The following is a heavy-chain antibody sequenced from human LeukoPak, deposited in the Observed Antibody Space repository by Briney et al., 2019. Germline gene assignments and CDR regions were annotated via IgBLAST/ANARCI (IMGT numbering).Heavy chain of an antibody. J-gene: IGHJ4*02. V-gene: IGHV4-4*07. CDR2: IYTSGST. CDR3: ARDLPYYDYGGNSAFDY. CDR1: GGSISSYY. Sequence: SETLSLTCAVYGGSISSYYWSWIRQPAGKGLEWIGRIYTSGSTNYNPSLKSRVTMSVDTSKNQFSLKLSSVTAADTAVYYCARDLPYYDYGGNSAFDYWGQGTLVTVSS. D-gene: IGHD4-23*01.